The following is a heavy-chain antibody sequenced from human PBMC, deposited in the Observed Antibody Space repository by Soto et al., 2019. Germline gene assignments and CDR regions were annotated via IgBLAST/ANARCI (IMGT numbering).Heavy chain of an antibody. D-gene: IGHD2-2*02. Sequence: ASVKVSCKTSGYTFTNFGLSWVRQAPGQGLEWMGWINPNSGGTNYAQKFQGWVTMTRDTSISTAYMELSRLRFDDTAVYYCARDCISTSCYISWFHPWGQGTLVTVSS. J-gene: IGHJ5*02. CDR1: GYTFTNFG. CDR2: INPNSGGT. V-gene: IGHV1-2*04. CDR3: ARDCISTSCYISWFHP.